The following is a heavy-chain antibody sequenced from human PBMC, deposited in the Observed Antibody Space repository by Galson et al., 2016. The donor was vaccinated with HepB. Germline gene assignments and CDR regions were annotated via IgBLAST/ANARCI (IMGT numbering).Heavy chain of an antibody. CDR2: IVVGSGNT. J-gene: IGHJ4*02. CDR1: GFTFTSSA. Sequence: SVKVSCKASGFTFTSSAVQWVRQARGQRLEWIGWIVVGSGNTNYAQKFQERVTITRDMSTRTADRELSSLRSEDTAVYYCAEGSPTGTPGNWGQGTLVTVSS. CDR3: AEGSPTGTPGN. V-gene: IGHV1-58*01. D-gene: IGHD1-1*01.